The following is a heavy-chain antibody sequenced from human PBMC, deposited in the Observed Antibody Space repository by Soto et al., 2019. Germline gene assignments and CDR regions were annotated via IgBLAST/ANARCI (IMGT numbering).Heavy chain of an antibody. D-gene: IGHD3-9*01. CDR2: IYYSGST. J-gene: IGHJ4*02. CDR3: ARGVGSSPPRY. Sequence: PSETLSLTCPVSGGSISSYSWSWIRQPPGKGLEWIGYIYYSGSTNYNPSLKSRVTISADTSKNQISLKLTSATAADTAVYYCARGVGSSPPRYWGRGTLVTVSS. V-gene: IGHV4-59*01. CDR1: GGSISSYS.